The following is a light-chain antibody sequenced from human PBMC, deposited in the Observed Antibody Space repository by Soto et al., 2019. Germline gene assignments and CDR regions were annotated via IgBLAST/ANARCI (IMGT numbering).Light chain of an antibody. Sequence: DIPMTQSPPSLSASIGDRVTIPCRASQSITNYLNWYQQTPGKAPKLLIYAASSLQDGVPARFSGSGSGTDFTLTISSLQPEDFATYYCQQSDSSPTFGQGTKVDIK. J-gene: IGKJ2*01. CDR2: AAS. CDR3: QQSDSSPT. V-gene: IGKV1-39*01. CDR1: QSITNY.